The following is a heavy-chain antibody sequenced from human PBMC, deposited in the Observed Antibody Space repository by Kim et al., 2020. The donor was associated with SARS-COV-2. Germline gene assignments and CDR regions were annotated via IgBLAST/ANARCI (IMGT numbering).Heavy chain of an antibody. D-gene: IGHD6-13*01. CDR3: ARGGPSGVYSCSSNRDFFDD. V-gene: IGHV1-46*01. J-gene: IGHJ4*02. CDR2: INPSGGST. Sequence: ASVKVSCKASGYTFTSYYMHWVRQAPGQGLEWMGIINPSGGSTSYAQKFQGRVTMTRDTSTSTVYLELSSLRSEDTAVYYCARGGPSGVYSCSSNRDFFDDWGQGTRVTVSS. CDR1: GYTFTSYY.